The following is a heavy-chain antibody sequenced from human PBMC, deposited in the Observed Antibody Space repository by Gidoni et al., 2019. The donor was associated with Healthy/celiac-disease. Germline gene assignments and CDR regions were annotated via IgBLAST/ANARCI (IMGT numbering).Heavy chain of an antibody. Sequence: EVQLLESGGGLVQPARSLRLSCAASRFTFDDYAMHWVRQAPGKGMEWVSSISWNSGSIGYADSVKDRFTISRDNAKNTLYLQMNSLRAEDTALYYCAKDTGLGNSIDYWGQGTLVTVSS. D-gene: IGHD5-12*01. J-gene: IGHJ4*02. CDR2: ISWNSGSI. CDR3: AKDTGLGNSIDY. CDR1: RFTFDDYA. V-gene: IGHV3-9*01.